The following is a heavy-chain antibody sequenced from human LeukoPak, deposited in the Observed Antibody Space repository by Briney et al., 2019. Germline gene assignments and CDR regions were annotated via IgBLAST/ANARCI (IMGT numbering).Heavy chain of an antibody. V-gene: IGHV1-2*04. CDR2: INPNSGGT. CDR3: ARQYYDFWSGYYSSEYYFDY. Sequence: ASVKVSCKASGGTFSSYAISWVRQAPGQGLEWMGGINPNSGGTNYAQKFQGWVTMTRDTSISTAYMELSRLRSDDTAVYYCARQYYDFWSGYYSSEYYFDYWGQGTLVTVSS. J-gene: IGHJ4*02. CDR1: GGTFSSYA. D-gene: IGHD3-3*01.